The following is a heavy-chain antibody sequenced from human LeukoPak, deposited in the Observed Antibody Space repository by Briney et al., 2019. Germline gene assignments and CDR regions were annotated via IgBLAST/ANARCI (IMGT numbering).Heavy chain of an antibody. CDR2: IYISGST. CDR3: ARDKVVLGSGDAHYYYYYMDV. Sequence: SETLSLTCTVSGGSISSYYWSWIRQPAGKGLEWIGRIYISGSTNYNPSLKSRVTMSVDTSKNQFSLKLSSVTAADTAVYYCARDKVVLGSGDAHYYYYYMDVWGKGTTVTISS. CDR1: GGSISSYY. J-gene: IGHJ6*03. D-gene: IGHD3-10*01. V-gene: IGHV4-4*07.